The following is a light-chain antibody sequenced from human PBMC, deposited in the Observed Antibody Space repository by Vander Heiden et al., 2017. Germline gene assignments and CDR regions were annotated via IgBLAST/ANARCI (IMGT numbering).Light chain of an antibody. V-gene: IGKV1-9*01. CDR3: QQLNSYPLT. Sequence: DIQFTQSPSFLSASVGDRGTITCRASQGISSYLAWYQQKPGKAPKLLIYAASTLQSGVPSRFSGSGSGTEFTLTISSLQPEDFATYYCQQLNSYPLTFGQGTRMEIK. J-gene: IGKJ5*01. CDR1: QGISSY. CDR2: AAS.